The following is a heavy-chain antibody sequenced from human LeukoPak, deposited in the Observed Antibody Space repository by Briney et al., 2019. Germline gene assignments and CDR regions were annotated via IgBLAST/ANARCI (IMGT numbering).Heavy chain of an antibody. CDR2: ISSDGSDT. D-gene: IGHD3-10*01. Sequence: GGSLRLSGAASGFTFSSYWMHWVRQAPGKGLGWVSRISSDGSDTTYADSVKGRFTISRDNAKNSLYLQMNSLRAEDTAVYYCARAYYYGSGSYPDSWGQGTLVTVSS. V-gene: IGHV3-74*01. CDR1: GFTFSSYW. J-gene: IGHJ5*01. CDR3: ARAYYYGSGSYPDS.